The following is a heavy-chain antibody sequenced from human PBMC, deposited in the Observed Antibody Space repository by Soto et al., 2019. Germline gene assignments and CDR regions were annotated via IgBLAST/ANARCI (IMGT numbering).Heavy chain of an antibody. CDR2: IYYSGST. Sequence: SETLCLTCTVSGGSISSYYWSWIRQPPGKGLEWIGYIYYSGSTNYNPSLKSRVTISVDTSKNQFSLKLSSVTAADTAVYYCARIRGYSGYDYFDYWGRGTLVTVSS. CDR1: GGSISSYY. V-gene: IGHV4-59*01. J-gene: IGHJ4*02. CDR3: ARIRGYSGYDYFDY. D-gene: IGHD5-12*01.